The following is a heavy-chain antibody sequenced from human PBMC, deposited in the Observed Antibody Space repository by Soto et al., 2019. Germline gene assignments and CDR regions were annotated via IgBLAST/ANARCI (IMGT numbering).Heavy chain of an antibody. D-gene: IGHD2-15*01. CDR3: ARAPGYCSGGSCYSRRNWFDP. J-gene: IGHJ5*02. CDR1: VGSVSSGSYY. V-gene: IGHV4-61*01. CDR2: IYYSGST. Sequence: PSETLSLTCTVSVGSVSSGSYYWIWIRHPPGKGLEWIGYIYYSGSTNYNPSLKSRVTISVDTSKNQFSLKLSSVTAADTAVYYCARAPGYCSGGSCYSRRNWFDPWGQGTLVTVSS.